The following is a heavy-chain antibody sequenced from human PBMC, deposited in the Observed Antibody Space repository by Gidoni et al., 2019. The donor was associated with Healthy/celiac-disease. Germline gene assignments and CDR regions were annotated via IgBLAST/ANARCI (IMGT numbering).Heavy chain of an antibody. CDR1: GLTFRSYG. Sequence: QVQLVESGGGLVQPGRSLRLSCDASGLTFRSYGRHWVRQAPGKGLEWVAVIWYDGSNKYYADSVKGRFPISRDNSKKTLYLQMNSLRAEDTAVYYCAREAGYSYGYYFDYWGQGTLVTVSS. D-gene: IGHD5-18*01. J-gene: IGHJ4*02. CDR2: IWYDGSNK. V-gene: IGHV3-33*01. CDR3: AREAGYSYGYYFDY.